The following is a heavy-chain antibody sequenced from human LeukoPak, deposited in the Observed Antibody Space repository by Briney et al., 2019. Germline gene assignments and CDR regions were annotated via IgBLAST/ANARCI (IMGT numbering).Heavy chain of an antibody. D-gene: IGHD6-6*01. J-gene: IGHJ4*02. CDR2: IYHSGST. CDR1: GYSISSGYY. Sequence: SETLSLTCTVSGYSISSGYYWGWIRQPPGKGLEWIGSIYHSGSTYYNPSLKSRVTISVDTSKNQFSLKLSSVTAADTAVYYCARDESSSTKQFDYWGQGTLVTVSS. CDR3: ARDESSSTKQFDY. V-gene: IGHV4-38-2*02.